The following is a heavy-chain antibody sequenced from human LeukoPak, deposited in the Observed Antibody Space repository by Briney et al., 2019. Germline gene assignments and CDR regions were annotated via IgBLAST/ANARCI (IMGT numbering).Heavy chain of an antibody. CDR3: ARGLHSGWYRYYYGMDV. J-gene: IGHJ6*02. Sequence: ASVKVSCKASGYTFTSYDINWVRQATGQGLEWMGWMNPNSGNTGYAQRFQGRVTMTRNTSISTAYMELSSLRSEDTAVYYCARGLHSGWYRYYYGMDVWGQGTTVTVSS. D-gene: IGHD6-19*01. V-gene: IGHV1-8*01. CDR2: MNPNSGNT. CDR1: GYTFTSYD.